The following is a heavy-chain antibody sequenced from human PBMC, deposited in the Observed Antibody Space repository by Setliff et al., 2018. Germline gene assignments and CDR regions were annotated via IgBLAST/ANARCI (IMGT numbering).Heavy chain of an antibody. CDR2: MNPNSGNT. Sequence: ASVKVSCKASGYTFTSYDINWVRQATGQGLEWMGWMNPNSGNTGYAQKFQGRVTITRNTSISTAYMELSSLRSADTAVYYCARDVFPYHYEGAFDFWGQGTMVTVSS. D-gene: IGHD3-22*01. J-gene: IGHJ3*01. V-gene: IGHV1-8*03. CDR3: ARDVFPYHYEGAFDF. CDR1: GYTFTSYD.